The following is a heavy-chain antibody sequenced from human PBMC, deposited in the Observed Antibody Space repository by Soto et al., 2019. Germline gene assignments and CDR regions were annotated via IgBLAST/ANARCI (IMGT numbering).Heavy chain of an antibody. CDR1: GGSISSDY. CDR3: ARGGSYYDY. V-gene: IGHV4-59*01. Sequence: SETLSLTCTVSGGSISSDYWSWIRQPPGKGPEWIAYIYNSGTTNYNPSLKSRVNISVDTSKNQFSLKVRSVTAADTAVYYCARGGSYYDYWGQGTLVTVSS. J-gene: IGHJ4*02. CDR2: IYNSGTT. D-gene: IGHD1-26*01.